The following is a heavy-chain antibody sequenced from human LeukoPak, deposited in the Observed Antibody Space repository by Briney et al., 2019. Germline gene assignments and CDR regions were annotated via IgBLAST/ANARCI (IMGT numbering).Heavy chain of an antibody. CDR3: AKDDRPIQFGN. J-gene: IGHJ4*02. V-gene: IGHV3-23*01. Sequence: GGTLRLSCAASGFTFSRYGMNWVRQAPGKGLEWVSGISPNGGSTYYADSVKGRFTISRDNSKNTVYLQINSLRPEDTAVYFCAKDDRPIQFGNWGQGTLVTVSS. CDR1: GFTFSRYG. CDR2: ISPNGGST. D-gene: IGHD1-1*01.